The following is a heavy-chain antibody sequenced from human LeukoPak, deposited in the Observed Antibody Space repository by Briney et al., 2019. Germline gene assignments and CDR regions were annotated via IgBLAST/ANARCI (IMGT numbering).Heavy chain of an antibody. CDR3: ARWRSGSPDDAFDI. J-gene: IGHJ3*02. V-gene: IGHV3-43*02. Sequence: GSLRLSCAASGFTFDDYAMHWVRQAPGKGLEWVSLISGDGGSTYYADSVKGRFIISRDNSKNTLYLQMNSLRTEDTAVYYCARWRSGSPDDAFDIWGRGTLFTVSS. D-gene: IGHD1-26*01. CDR2: ISGDGGST. CDR1: GFTFDDYA.